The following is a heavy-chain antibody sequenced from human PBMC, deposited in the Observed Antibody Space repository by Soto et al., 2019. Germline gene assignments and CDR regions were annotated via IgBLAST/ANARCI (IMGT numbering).Heavy chain of an antibody. V-gene: IGHV3-30*18. Sequence: QVQLVESGGGVVQPGRSLRLSCAASGFTFSSYGMHWVRQAPGKGLEWVAVISYDGSNKYYADSVKGRFTISRENSKNTLYMQMNCLRAEDTAVYYCAKAPYSGYEIDYWGQGTLVTVSS. J-gene: IGHJ4*02. CDR2: ISYDGSNK. CDR1: GFTFSSYG. D-gene: IGHD5-12*01. CDR3: AKAPYSGYEIDY.